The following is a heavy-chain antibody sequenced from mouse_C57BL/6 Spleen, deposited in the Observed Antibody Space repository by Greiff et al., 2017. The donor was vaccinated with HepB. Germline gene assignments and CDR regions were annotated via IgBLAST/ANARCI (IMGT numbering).Heavy chain of an antibody. J-gene: IGHJ1*03. D-gene: IGHD1-1*01. CDR2: IYPSDSET. CDR1: GYTFTSYW. CDR3: ARSGFYYGSSHWYLDV. V-gene: IGHV1-61*01. Sequence: VQLQQPGAELVRPGSSVKLSCKASGYTFTSYWMDWVKQRPGQGLEWIGNIYPSDSETHYNQKFKDKATLTVDKSSSTAYMQLSSLTSEDSAVYYCARSGFYYGSSHWYLDVWGTGTTVTVSS.